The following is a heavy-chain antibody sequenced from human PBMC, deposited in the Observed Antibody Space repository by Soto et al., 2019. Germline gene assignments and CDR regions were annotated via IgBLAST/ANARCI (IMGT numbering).Heavy chain of an antibody. CDR1: GGSISSGGYY. J-gene: IGHJ4*02. Sequence: QVQLQESGPGLVKPSQTLSLTCTVSGGSISSGGYYWSWIRQHPGKGLEWIGYIYYSGSTYYNPSLKSRVTTSVDTSKNQFPLKLSSVTAADTAVYYCASGHDPIVNYYFDYWGQGTLVTVSS. D-gene: IGHD1-20*01. CDR2: IYYSGST. CDR3: ASGHDPIVNYYFDY. V-gene: IGHV4-31*03.